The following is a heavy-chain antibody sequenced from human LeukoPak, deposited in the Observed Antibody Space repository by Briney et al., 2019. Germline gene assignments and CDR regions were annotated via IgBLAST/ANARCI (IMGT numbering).Heavy chain of an antibody. CDR2: IYTSGST. CDR1: GGSISSPDYY. J-gene: IGHJ5*02. V-gene: IGHV4-61*02. Sequence: SETLSLTCSVSGGSISSPDYYWSWFRQPAGKGLEWIGRIYTSGSTNYNPSLTSRVTMSVDTSKNQFSLKLSSVTAANTAVYYCARDGGDYGSGSYYNGRFDPWGQGTLVTVSS. D-gene: IGHD3-10*01. CDR3: ARDGGDYGSGSYYNGRFDP.